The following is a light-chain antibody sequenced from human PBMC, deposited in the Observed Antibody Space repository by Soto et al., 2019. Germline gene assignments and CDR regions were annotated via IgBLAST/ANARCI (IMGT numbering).Light chain of an antibody. CDR1: QSISSW. CDR3: QQYGSSPRT. J-gene: IGKJ1*01. V-gene: IGKV1-5*01. Sequence: DIQMTQSPSTLSASLGDRVPITCRASQSISSWLAWYQQKPGKAPKLLIYDASSLESGVPSRFSGSGSGTDFTLTISRLEPEDFAVYYCQQYGSSPRTFGQGTKVDIK. CDR2: DAS.